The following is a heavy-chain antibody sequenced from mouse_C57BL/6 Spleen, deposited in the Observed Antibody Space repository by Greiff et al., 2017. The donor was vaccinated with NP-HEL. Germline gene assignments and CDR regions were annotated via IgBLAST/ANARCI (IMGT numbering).Heavy chain of an antibody. CDR1: GYTFTSYW. CDR3: SRGDCGNDVGAMDY. D-gene: IGHD2-2*01. V-gene: IGHV1-52*01. J-gene: IGHJ4*01. Sequence: QVQLQQPGAELVRPGSSVKLSCKASGYTFTSYWMHWVKQRPIQGLEWIGNIDPSDSETHYNQKFKDKATLTVDKSSSTAYMQLSRLTSEDSAVYYCSRGDCGNDVGAMDYWGQGTSVTVSS. CDR2: IDPSDSET.